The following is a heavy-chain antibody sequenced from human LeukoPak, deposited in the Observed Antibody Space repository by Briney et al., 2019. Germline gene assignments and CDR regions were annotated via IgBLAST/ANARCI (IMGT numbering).Heavy chain of an antibody. CDR3: TRGGSSWYWLDY. CDR1: GFTFGDYA. D-gene: IGHD6-13*01. V-gene: IGHV3-49*04. J-gene: IGHJ4*02. CDR2: IRSKAYGGTT. Sequence: GGSLRPSCTAPGFTFGDYAMSWVRQAPGKGLEWVGFIRSKAYGGTTEYAASVKGRFTISRDDSKSIAYLQMNSLETEDAAVYYCTRGGSSWYWLDYWGQGTLVTVSS.